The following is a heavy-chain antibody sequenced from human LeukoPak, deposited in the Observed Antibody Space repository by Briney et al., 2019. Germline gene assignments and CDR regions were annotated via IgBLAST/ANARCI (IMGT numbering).Heavy chain of an antibody. D-gene: IGHD3-10*01. Sequence: GGSLRLSCAASGFTFSSYAMHWVRQAPGKGLEWVAVISYDGSNKYYADSVKGRFTISRDNSKNTLYLQMNSLRAEDTAVYYCARDKSYYGSGSYGWFDPWGQGTLVTVSS. CDR2: ISYDGSNK. CDR1: GFTFSSYA. J-gene: IGHJ5*02. V-gene: IGHV3-30-3*01. CDR3: ARDKSYYGSGSYGWFDP.